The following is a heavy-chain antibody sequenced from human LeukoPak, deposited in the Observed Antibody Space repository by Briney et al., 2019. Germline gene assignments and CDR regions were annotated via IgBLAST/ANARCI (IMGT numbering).Heavy chain of an antibody. CDR3: AKVSSRFLEWEDLDY. D-gene: IGHD3-3*01. CDR1: GFTFSDYY. Sequence: GGSLRLSCAASGFTFSDYYMSWIRQAPGKGLEWVSVISGRGDNTFYADSVKGRFTISRDNSKNTLSLQMNSLRAEDTAVYYCAKVSSRFLEWEDLDYWGQGTLVTVSS. J-gene: IGHJ4*02. CDR2: ISGRGDNT. V-gene: IGHV3-23*01.